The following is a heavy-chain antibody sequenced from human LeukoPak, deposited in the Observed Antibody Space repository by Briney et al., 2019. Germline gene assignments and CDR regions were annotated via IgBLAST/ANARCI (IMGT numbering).Heavy chain of an antibody. CDR2: IYYSGST. V-gene: IGHV4-59*01. CDR1: GGSISSYY. J-gene: IGHJ2*01. Sequence: SQTLSLTCTVSGGSISSYYWSWIRQPPGKGLEWIGYIYYSGSTNYNPSLKSRVTISVDTSKNQFSLKLSSVTAADTAVYYCARDRGLLGIGFRYFDLWGRGTLVTVSS. CDR3: ARDRGLLGIGFRYFDL. D-gene: IGHD7-27*01.